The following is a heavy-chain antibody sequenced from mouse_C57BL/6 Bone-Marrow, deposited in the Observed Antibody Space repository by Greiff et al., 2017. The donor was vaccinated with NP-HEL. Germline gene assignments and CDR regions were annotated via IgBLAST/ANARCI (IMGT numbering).Heavy chain of an antibody. V-gene: IGHV1-50*01. D-gene: IGHD2-5*01. CDR1: GYTFTSYW. CDR3: ARDYYSNYDTWFAY. J-gene: IGHJ3*01. CDR2: IDPSDSYT. Sequence: QVQLQQPGAELVKPGASVKLSCKASGYTFTSYWMQWVKQRPGQGLEWIGEIDPSDSYTNYNQKFKGKATLTVDTSSSTAYMQLSSLTSEDSAVYYCARDYYSNYDTWFAYWGQGTLVTVSA.